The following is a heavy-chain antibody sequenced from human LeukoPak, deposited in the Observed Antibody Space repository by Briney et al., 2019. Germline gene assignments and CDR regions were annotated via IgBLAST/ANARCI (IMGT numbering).Heavy chain of an antibody. D-gene: IGHD2-15*01. CDR3: ARGPPPSIHCSGGSCYFDY. Sequence: SVKVSCKASGGTFSSYAISWVRQAPGQGLEWMGRIIPILGIANYAQKFQGRVTITADKSTSTAYMELSSLRSEDTAVYYCARGPPPSIHCSGGSCYFDYWGQGTLVTASS. CDR1: GGTFSSYA. CDR2: IIPILGIA. V-gene: IGHV1-69*04. J-gene: IGHJ4*02.